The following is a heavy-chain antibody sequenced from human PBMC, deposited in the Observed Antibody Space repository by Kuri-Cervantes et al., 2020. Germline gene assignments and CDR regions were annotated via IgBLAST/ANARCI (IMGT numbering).Heavy chain of an antibody. Sequence: SETLSLTCTVSDGSINSVSYYWGRIRQPPGKGLEWIGEINHSGSTNYNPSLKSRVTISVDTSKNQFSLKLRSVAAADTAVYYCARGRSRSRTQLWNEYFQHWGQGTLVTVSS. V-gene: IGHV4-39*07. CDR2: INHSGST. J-gene: IGHJ1*01. CDR3: ARGRSRSRTQLWNEYFQH. D-gene: IGHD5-18*01. CDR1: DGSINSVSYY.